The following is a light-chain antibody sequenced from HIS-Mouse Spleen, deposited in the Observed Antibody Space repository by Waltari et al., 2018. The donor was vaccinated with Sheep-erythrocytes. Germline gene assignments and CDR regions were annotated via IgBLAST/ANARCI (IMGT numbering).Light chain of an antibody. V-gene: IGLV3-1*01. CDR2: QDS. CDR1: KLGDNY. CDR3: QAWDSSTAWNVV. J-gene: IGLJ2*01. Sequence: SYELTQPPSVSVSPGQTASITCPGDKLGDNYVFWYQQKPGQSPVLVIYQDSKRPSGIPERFSGSNSGNTATLTISGTQAMDEADYYCQAWDSSTAWNVVFGGGTKLTVL.